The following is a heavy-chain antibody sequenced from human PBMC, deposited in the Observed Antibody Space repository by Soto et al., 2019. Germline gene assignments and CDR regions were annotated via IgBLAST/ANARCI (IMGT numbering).Heavy chain of an antibody. CDR2: ISSSGSTI. D-gene: IGHD6-13*01. CDR1: GFTFSNYE. CDR3: ARDSSSLDY. V-gene: IGHV3-48*03. J-gene: IGHJ4*02. Sequence: VGSLRLSCAASGFTFSNYEMNWVRQAPGKGLEWVSYISSSGSTIYYADSVRGRFTISRDNAKNSLFLQMNSLRAEDTAIYYCARDSSSLDYWGQGTLVTVSS.